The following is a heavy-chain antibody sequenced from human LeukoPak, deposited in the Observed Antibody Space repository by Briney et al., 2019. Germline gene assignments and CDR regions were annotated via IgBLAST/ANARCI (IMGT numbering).Heavy chain of an antibody. V-gene: IGHV3-53*01. CDR1: GFTVSSNY. J-gene: IGHJ4*02. Sequence: AGGSLRLSCAASGFTVSSNYMSWVRQAPGKGLEWVSVIYSGGSTYYADSVKGRFTISRDNAKNSLYLQMNSLRAEDTAVYYCARDRLWMVRGVKFDYWGQGTLVTVSS. CDR3: ARDRLWMVRGVKFDY. D-gene: IGHD3-10*01. CDR2: IYSGGST.